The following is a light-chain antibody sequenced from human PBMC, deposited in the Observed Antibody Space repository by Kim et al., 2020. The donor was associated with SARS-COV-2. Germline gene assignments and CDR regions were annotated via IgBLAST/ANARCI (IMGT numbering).Light chain of an antibody. V-gene: IGKV3-15*01. Sequence: EIVMTQSPATLSVSPGERATLSCRASQSISSNLAWYQHKPGQAPRLLMYGASARATDIPVRFSGSGSGTEFTLTISSLQSEDFAVYYCQQYNNWPRTFGQGTKVDIK. CDR2: GAS. CDR3: QQYNNWPRT. CDR1: QSISSN. J-gene: IGKJ1*01.